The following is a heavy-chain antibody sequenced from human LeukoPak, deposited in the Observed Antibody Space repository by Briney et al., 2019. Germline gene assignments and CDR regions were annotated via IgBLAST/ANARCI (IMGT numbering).Heavy chain of an antibody. J-gene: IGHJ2*01. CDR1: GFTFSSYE. Sequence: GGSLRLSCAASGFTFSSYEMNWVRQAPGKGLEWVSYISSSGSTIYYADSVKGRFTISRDNAKNSLYLQMNSLRAEDTAVYYCAREHPDWHFDLWGRGTLVTVSS. CDR2: ISSSGSTI. CDR3: AREHPDWHFDL. V-gene: IGHV3-48*03.